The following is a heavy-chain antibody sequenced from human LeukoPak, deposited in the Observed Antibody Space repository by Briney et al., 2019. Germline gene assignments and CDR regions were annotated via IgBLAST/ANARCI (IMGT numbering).Heavy chain of an antibody. D-gene: IGHD2-2*01. Sequence: PGRSLRLSCAASGFTFDDYAMHWVRQAPGKGLEWVSGISWNSGSIGYADSVKGRFTISRDNAKNSLYLQMNSLRAEDTAVYYCAKVGSTSGGQGTLVTVSS. CDR2: ISWNSGSI. CDR1: GFTFDDYA. V-gene: IGHV3-9*01. J-gene: IGHJ4*02. CDR3: AKVGSTS.